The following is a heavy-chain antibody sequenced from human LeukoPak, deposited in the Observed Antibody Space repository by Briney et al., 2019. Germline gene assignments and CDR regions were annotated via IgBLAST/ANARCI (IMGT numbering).Heavy chain of an antibody. CDR3: AKDYSTNNWNEGIGY. Sequence: GGSLRLSCAASGFAFNRYGMHWVRQAPGKGLECVAFIRYDESHRFYGDSVRGRFTISRDNSKNTLYLQMNSLRAEDTAVYYCAKDYSTNNWNEGIGYWGQGNLVTVSS. J-gene: IGHJ4*02. CDR2: IRYDESHR. V-gene: IGHV3-30*02. D-gene: IGHD1-20*01. CDR1: GFAFNRYG.